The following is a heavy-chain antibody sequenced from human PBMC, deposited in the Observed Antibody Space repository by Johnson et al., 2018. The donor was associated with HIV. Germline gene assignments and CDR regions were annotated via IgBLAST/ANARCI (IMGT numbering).Heavy chain of an antibody. CDR2: ISYDGSNK. D-gene: IGHD6-6*01. CDR1: GFTFSDYY. Sequence: QVQLVESGGGLVKPGGSLRLSCAASGFTFSDYYMSWVRQAPGKGLEWVAVISYDGSNKYYADSVKGRFTISRDSAISMIYMQLNSLGADDTAIYFCAKVRSSSSYGAFDIWGQGTMVTVSS. CDR3: AKVRSSSSYGAFDI. V-gene: IGHV3-30*18. J-gene: IGHJ3*02.